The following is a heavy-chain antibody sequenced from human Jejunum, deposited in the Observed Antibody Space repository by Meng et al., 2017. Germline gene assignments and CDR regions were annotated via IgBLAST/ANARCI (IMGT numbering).Heavy chain of an antibody. D-gene: IGHD3-10*01. J-gene: IGHJ4*02. Sequence: SLKISCVGSGFDFHDHAMHWVRQAPGKGLEWVSGINFNSGTIGYADSVKGRFTISRDNAGSSLYLQMNSLRVEDTALYYCASAPPPSLWFWFDFWGQGSLVTVSS. CDR3: ASAPPPSLWFWFDF. CDR2: INFNSGTI. V-gene: IGHV3-9*01. CDR1: GFDFHDHA.